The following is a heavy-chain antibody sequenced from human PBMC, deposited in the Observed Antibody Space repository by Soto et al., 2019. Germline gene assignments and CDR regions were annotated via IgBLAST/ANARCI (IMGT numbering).Heavy chain of an antibody. CDR1: GFTFSDYY. CDR3: ARDRDIVVVPADDYYRDA. CDR2: ISSSGSTI. V-gene: IGHV3-11*01. Sequence: QVQLVESGGGLVKPGGSLRLSCAASGFTFSDYYMSWIRQAPGKGLEWVSYISSSGSTIYYADSVKGRFTISRDNAKNALYRKINSLGAEDTAVYDCARDRDIVVVPADDYYRDAWGKGATGTLSS. D-gene: IGHD2-2*01. J-gene: IGHJ6*03.